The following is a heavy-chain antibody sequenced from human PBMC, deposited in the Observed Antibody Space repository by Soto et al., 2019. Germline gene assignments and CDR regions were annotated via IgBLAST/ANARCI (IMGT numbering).Heavy chain of an antibody. CDR3: ARPTPYGSGSYYSDY. CDR2: ISSSGSTI. D-gene: IGHD3-10*01. V-gene: IGHV3-48*03. CDR1: GFTFSSYE. Sequence: PGGSLRLSCAASGFTFSSYEMNWVRQAPGKGLEWVSYISSSGSTIYYADSVKGRCTITRENAKNSLYLQMNSLRAEDTAVYYCARPTPYGSGSYYSDYWGQGTLVTVAS. J-gene: IGHJ4*02.